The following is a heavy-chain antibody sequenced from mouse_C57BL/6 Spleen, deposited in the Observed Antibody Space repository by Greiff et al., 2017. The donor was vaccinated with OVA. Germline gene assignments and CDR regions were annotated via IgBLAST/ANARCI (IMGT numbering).Heavy chain of an antibody. D-gene: IGHD2-5*01. CDR3: ARAGVYYRNYQAWFAY. CDR1: GYTFTSYW. V-gene: IGHV1-53*01. Sequence: QVQLQQPGTELVKPGASVKLSCKASGYTFTSYWMHWVKQRPGQGLEWIGNINPSNGGTNYNEKFTSKATLTVDKSSSTAYMQLSSLTSEDSAIDYCARAGVYYRNYQAWFAYWGQGTLVTVSA. CDR2: INPSNGGT. J-gene: IGHJ3*01.